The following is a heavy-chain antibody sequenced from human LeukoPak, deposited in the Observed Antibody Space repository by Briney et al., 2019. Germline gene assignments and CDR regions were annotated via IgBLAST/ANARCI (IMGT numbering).Heavy chain of an antibody. Sequence: PGGSLRLSCAASGFTFSSDGMNWVRQAPGKGLEWVSAISGSGGTTYYAVSVKGRFTISGDNSKNTLYLQIKSLRAEDTAIYYCAREMATITYSFDVCGEGRMVSVYS. CDR1: GFTFSSDG. CDR3: AREMATITYSFDV. D-gene: IGHD5-24*01. V-gene: IGHV3-23*01. J-gene: IGHJ3*01. CDR2: ISGSGGTT.